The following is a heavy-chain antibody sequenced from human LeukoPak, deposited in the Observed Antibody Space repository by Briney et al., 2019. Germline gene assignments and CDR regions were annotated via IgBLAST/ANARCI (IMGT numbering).Heavy chain of an antibody. D-gene: IGHD6-19*01. CDR2: ISSNGGST. J-gene: IGHJ3*02. Sequence: GGSLRLSCAASGFTFSCYAMHWVRQAPGKGLEYVSAISSNGGSTYYANSVKGRFTISRDNSKNTLYLQMGSLRAEDMAVYYCASFSIAVAGTRGAFDIWGQGTMVTVSS. CDR3: ASFSIAVAGTRGAFDI. CDR1: GFTFSCYA. V-gene: IGHV3-64*01.